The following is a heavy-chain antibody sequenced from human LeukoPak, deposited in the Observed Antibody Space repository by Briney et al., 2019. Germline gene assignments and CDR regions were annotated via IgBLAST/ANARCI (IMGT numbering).Heavy chain of an antibody. D-gene: IGHD3-22*01. V-gene: IGHV3-7*01. J-gene: IGHJ4*02. CDR1: GFTFSSYW. CDR2: IKQDGSEK. Sequence: GGSLRLSCAASGFTFSSYWMSWVRQAPGKGLEWVANIKQDGSEKYYVDSVKGRFTISRDNAKNSPYLQMNSLRAEDTAVYYCARELPYYYDSSGYAPDYWGQGTLVTVSS. CDR3: ARELPYYYDSSGYAPDY.